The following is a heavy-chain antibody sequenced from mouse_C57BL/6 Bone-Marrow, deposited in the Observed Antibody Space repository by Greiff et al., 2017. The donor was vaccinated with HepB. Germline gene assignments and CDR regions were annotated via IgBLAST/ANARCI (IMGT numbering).Heavy chain of an antibody. D-gene: IGHD2-1*01. J-gene: IGHJ1*01. Sequence: VKLVESGGSLVQPGGSLKLSCAASGFTFNSYTMSWVRQTPEKRLEWVTYISNGGGYTYYPDTVKGRFIISRDNAKNTLYLQMSSLKSEDTAMYYCARRGGNYGDWYFDVWGAGTTVTVSS. CDR2: ISNGGGYT. V-gene: IGHV5-12-2*01. CDR3: ARRGGNYGDWYFDV. CDR1: GFTFNSYT.